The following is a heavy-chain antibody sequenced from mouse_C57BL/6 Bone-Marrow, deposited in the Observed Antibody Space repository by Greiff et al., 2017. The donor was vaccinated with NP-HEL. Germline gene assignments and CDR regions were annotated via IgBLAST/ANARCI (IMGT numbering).Heavy chain of an antibody. V-gene: IGHV5-4*01. CDR3: ARESPFSNFPWFAY. CDR1: GFTFSSYA. CDR2: ISDGGSYT. J-gene: IGHJ3*01. Sequence: VQLKESGGGLVKPGGSLKLSCAASGFTFSSYAMSWVRQTPEKRLEWVATISDGGSYTYYPDNVKGRFTISRDNAKNNLYLQMSHLKSEDTAMYYCARESPFSNFPWFAYWGQGTLVTVSA. D-gene: IGHD2-5*01.